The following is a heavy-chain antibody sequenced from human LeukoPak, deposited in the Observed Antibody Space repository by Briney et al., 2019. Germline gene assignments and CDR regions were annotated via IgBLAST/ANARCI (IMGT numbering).Heavy chain of an antibody. CDR2: ICYDGSNK. J-gene: IGHJ4*02. Sequence: GRSLRLSCAASGFTFSSYGMHWVRQAPGKGLEWVAVICYDGSNKYYADSVKGRFTISRDNSKNTLYLQMNSLRAEDTAVYYCASLTDALIDYWGQGTLVTVSS. V-gene: IGHV3-33*01. CDR3: ASLTDALIDY. CDR1: GFTFSSYG. D-gene: IGHD7-27*01.